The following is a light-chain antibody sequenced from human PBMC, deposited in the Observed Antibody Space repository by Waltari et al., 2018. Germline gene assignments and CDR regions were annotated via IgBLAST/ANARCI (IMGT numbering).Light chain of an antibody. CDR1: QSISNW. CDR3: QQYNTYSS. Sequence: DIQMTLSPSSLSASVGDRVTITCRSSQSISNWLAWYQQKPGKAPILLIYKASILKSGVPSRFSGSGSGTQFTLTISSLQPGDFATYYCQQYNTYSSFGQGTKLEIK. CDR2: KAS. J-gene: IGKJ2*01. V-gene: IGKV1-5*03.